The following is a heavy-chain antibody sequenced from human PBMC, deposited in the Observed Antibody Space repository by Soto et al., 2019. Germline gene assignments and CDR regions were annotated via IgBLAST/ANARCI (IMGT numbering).Heavy chain of an antibody. Sequence: QPGGSLRLSCAASGFSFRSLAMHWVRQAPGKGLEWVANIKQDGSEKYYVDSVKGRFTISRDNAKNSLYLQMNSLRAEDTAVYYCARDSGFKTNDYWGQGTLVTVSS. CDR1: GFSFRSLA. J-gene: IGHJ4*02. CDR2: IKQDGSEK. D-gene: IGHD1-26*01. CDR3: ARDSGFKTNDY. V-gene: IGHV3-7*03.